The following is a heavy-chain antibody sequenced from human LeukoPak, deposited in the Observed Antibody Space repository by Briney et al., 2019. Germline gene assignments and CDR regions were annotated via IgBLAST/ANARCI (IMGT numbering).Heavy chain of an antibody. CDR3: AKDQGYYGSGSYKEYFQH. D-gene: IGHD3-10*01. V-gene: IGHV3-23*01. Sequence: GGSLRLSCAASGLTFSSYAMTWVRQAPGKGLEWVSAISGSGDSTYYADSVKGRFTTSRDNSRNTLYLQMDSLRAEDTAVYYCAKDQGYYGSGSYKEYFQHWGQGTLVTVSS. CDR2: ISGSGDST. J-gene: IGHJ1*01. CDR1: GLTFSSYA.